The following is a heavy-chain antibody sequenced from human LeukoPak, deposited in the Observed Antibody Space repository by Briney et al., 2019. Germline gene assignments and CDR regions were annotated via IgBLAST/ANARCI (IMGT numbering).Heavy chain of an antibody. V-gene: IGHV3-11*04. Sequence: GGSLRLSCAASGFTFSDYYMSWIRQAPGKGLEWVSYISSSGSTIYYADSVKGRFTISRDNAKNSLYLQMNSLRAEDTAVYYCARDSSGYSGSYYPPDRFDYWGQGTLVTVSS. CDR3: ARDSSGYSGSYYPPDRFDY. CDR2: ISSSGSTI. J-gene: IGHJ4*02. D-gene: IGHD1-26*01. CDR1: GFTFSDYY.